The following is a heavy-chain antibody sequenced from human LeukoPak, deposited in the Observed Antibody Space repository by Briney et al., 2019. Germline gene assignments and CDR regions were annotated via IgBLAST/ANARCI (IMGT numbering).Heavy chain of an antibody. D-gene: IGHD1-26*01. J-gene: IGHJ4*02. CDR2: IYYSGST. CDR3: VCGANYYFDY. V-gene: IGHV4-31*03. CDR1: GGSISSGGYY. Sequence: NSSQTLSLTCTVSGGSISSGGYYWSWIRQHPGKGLEWIGYIYYSGSTYYNPSLKSRVTISVDTSKNQFSLKLSSVTAADMAVYYCVCGANYYFDYWGQGTLVTVSS.